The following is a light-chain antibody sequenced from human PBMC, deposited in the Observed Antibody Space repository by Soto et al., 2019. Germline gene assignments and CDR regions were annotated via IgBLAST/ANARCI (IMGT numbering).Light chain of an antibody. CDR2: DVS. CDR3: NSYTSSSTHV. J-gene: IGLJ1*01. Sequence: QSVLTQPASVSGSPGQSITISCTGTSGDVGGYNYVSWYQQHPGKAPKLIISDVSNRPSGVSNRFSGSKSGNTASLTISGLQAEDEADYYCNSYTSSSTHVFGTGTKVTVL. V-gene: IGLV2-14*03. CDR1: SGDVGGYNY.